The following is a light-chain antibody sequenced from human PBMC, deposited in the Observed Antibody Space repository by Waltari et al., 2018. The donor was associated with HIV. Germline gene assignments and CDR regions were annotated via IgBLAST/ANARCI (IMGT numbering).Light chain of an antibody. CDR2: AAS. Sequence: DVQMTQSPSSVSASVGDTVTFSCRESESISMWLIWYQQKAGKAPKLLIYAASSLQIGVPPRFNGTVSGRDFNLTIKSLQPEDSATYFCQQAYTFPYTFGQGTKLEIK. CDR1: ESISMW. V-gene: IGKV1-12*01. J-gene: IGKJ2*01. CDR3: QQAYTFPYT.